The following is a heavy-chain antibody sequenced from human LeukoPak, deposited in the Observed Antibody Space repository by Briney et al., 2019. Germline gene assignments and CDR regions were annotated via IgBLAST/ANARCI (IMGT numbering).Heavy chain of an antibody. Sequence: SETLSLTCTVSGGSISSGGYYWSWIRQHPGKGLEWIGYIYYSGSTYYNPSLKSRVTISVDTSKNQFSLKLSSVTAADTAVYYCARGFYGSGRLNWFDPWGQGTLVTVS. J-gene: IGHJ5*02. V-gene: IGHV4-31*03. CDR3: ARGFYGSGRLNWFDP. CDR2: IYYSGST. CDR1: GGSISSGGYY. D-gene: IGHD3-10*01.